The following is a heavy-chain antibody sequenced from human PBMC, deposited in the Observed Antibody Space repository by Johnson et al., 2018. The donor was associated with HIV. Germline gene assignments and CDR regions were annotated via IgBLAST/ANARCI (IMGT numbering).Heavy chain of an antibody. V-gene: IGHV3-30-3*01. CDR2: ISYAVSNK. D-gene: IGHD3-10*01. CDR1: GFTFSTYA. Sequence: QVKLVESGGGVVQPGRSLRLSCAASGFTFSTYAMHWVRQAPGEGLEWVAIISYAVSNKYYADSVKGRFTISRDNSKNTLYLQMNSLRAEDSAVYYCARPIARGASDIWGQGTMVTVSS. J-gene: IGHJ3*02. CDR3: ARPIARGASDI.